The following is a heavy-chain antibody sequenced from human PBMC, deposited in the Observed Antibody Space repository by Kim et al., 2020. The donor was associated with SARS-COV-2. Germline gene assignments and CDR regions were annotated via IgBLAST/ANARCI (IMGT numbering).Heavy chain of an antibody. CDR1: GGSISSSSYY. CDR3: AAGYSSSWNYYYYYGMDV. V-gene: IGHV4-39*01. CDR2: IYYSGST. Sequence: SETLSLTCTVSGGSISSSSYYWGWIRQPPGKGLEWIGSIYYSGSTYYNPSLKSRVTISVDTSKNQFSLKLSSVTAADTAVYYCAAGYSSSWNYYYYYGMDVWGQGTTVTVSS. D-gene: IGHD6-13*01. J-gene: IGHJ6*02.